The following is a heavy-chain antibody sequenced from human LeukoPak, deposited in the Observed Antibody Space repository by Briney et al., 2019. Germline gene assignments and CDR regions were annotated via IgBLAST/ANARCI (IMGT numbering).Heavy chain of an antibody. Sequence: SQTLSLACAISGDSVSSNSAAWNWIRQSPSRGLEWLGRTYYRSKWYNDYAVSVKSRITINPDTSKNQFSLQLNSVTPEDTAVYYCARTAAAGTVGAFDIWGHGTMVTVSS. CDR3: ARTAAAGTVGAFDI. D-gene: IGHD6-13*01. CDR1: GDSVSSNSAA. J-gene: IGHJ3*02. V-gene: IGHV6-1*01. CDR2: TYYRSKWYN.